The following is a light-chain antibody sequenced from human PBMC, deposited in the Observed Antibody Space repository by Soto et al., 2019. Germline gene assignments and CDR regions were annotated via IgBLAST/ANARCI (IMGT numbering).Light chain of an antibody. Sequence: QSVLTQPASVSGSPGQSITISCTGTSSDVGGYNYDSWYQQHPGKAPKLMIYDVSNRPSGVSNRFSGSKSGNTASLSISGLQAEDEADYYCSSYTRSSTVIFGGGTKLTVL. CDR1: SSDVGGYNY. J-gene: IGLJ2*01. V-gene: IGLV2-14*03. CDR2: DVS. CDR3: SSYTRSSTVI.